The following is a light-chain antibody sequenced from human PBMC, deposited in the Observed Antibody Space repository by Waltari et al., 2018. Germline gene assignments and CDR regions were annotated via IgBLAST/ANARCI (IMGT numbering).Light chain of an antibody. CDR1: KLGDKY. CDR3: QAWDSGVI. CDR2: QDN. J-gene: IGLJ2*01. V-gene: IGLV3-1*01. Sequence: SYDLTQPPSVSVSPGQTATITCSGDKLGDKYVCWYQQRQGQSPVLLVFQDNKRPSGIPERFSGSNSGNTATLTISGTQAMDEADYYCQAWDSGVIFGGGTKLTVL.